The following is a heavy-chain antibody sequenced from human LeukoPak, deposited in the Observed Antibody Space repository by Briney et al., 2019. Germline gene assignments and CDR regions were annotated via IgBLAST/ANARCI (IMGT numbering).Heavy chain of an antibody. V-gene: IGHV4-4*02. J-gene: IGHJ4*02. CDR1: GGSISSTNW. CDR3: AREGGFYRPLDY. CDR2: VHLDGRT. D-gene: IGHD3-3*01. Sequence: SETLSLICGVSGGSISSTNWWTWVRQPPGKGLEWIGEVHLDGRTNYNPSLESRLTMSVDLSENHISLKLTSVTAADTAVYYCAREGGFYRPLDYSGQGTLVTVSS.